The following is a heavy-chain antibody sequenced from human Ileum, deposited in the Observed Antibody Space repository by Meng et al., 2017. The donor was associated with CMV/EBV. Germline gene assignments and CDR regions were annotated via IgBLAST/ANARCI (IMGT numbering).Heavy chain of an antibody. CDR3: ARNGYYSLDY. J-gene: IGHJ4*02. CDR1: GDSFSSSRW. CDR2: IYHSGTT. V-gene: IGHV4-4*02. D-gene: IGHD3-22*01. Sequence: LTCTVSGDSFSSSRWWSWVRQPPGKGLEWIGGIYHSGTTTYNPSLKSRVTISPDESKNEFSLKLTSVTAADTAVYYCARNGYYSLDYWSQGTLVTVSS.